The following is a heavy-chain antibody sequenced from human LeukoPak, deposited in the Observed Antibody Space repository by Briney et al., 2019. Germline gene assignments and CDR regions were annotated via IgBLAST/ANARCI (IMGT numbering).Heavy chain of an antibody. CDR3: ARDSLGMSTLDS. V-gene: IGHV3-53*01. Sequence: AGGSLRLSCAASGFTVSKNYMGWVRQAPGKGLEWVSVIYSGGSTYYADSVKGRFTISRDSSKNTLYLQMNSLRAEDTAVYYCARDSLGMSTLDSWGQGTLVTVSS. D-gene: IGHD5/OR15-5a*01. CDR1: GFTVSKNY. CDR2: IYSGGST. J-gene: IGHJ4*02.